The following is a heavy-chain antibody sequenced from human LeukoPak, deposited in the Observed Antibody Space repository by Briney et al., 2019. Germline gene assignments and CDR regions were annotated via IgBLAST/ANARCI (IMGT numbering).Heavy chain of an antibody. CDR1: GFSFSTFY. J-gene: IGHJ6*03. Sequence: ASVKASCKTFGFSFSTFYIHWLRRAPGQGLEWMGIIHPNGFITSYAQRFKGRVSMTRDPSTSTVYMELNSLIFDDTAVYNRARTRSSSGYLDVWGTGTTVTVSS. V-gene: IGHV1-46*01. CDR2: IHPNGFIT. D-gene: IGHD3-10*01. CDR3: ARTRSSSGYLDV.